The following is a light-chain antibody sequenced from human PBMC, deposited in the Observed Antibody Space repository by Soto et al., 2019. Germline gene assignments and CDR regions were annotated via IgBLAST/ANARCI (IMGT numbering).Light chain of an antibody. V-gene: IGKV3-11*01. CDR1: QSVSSY. J-gene: IGKJ5*01. CDR2: DAS. CDR3: QQRQYWPPIT. Sequence: PGERATLSCRASQSVSSYLAWYQQKPGQAPRLLIYDASNRATGIPARFSGSGSGTDFTLTISSLEPEDFAIYYCQQRQYWPPITFGQGTRLEIK.